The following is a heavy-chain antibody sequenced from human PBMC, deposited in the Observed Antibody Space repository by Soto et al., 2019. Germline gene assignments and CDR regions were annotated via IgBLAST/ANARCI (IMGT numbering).Heavy chain of an antibody. CDR3: AKGYSWAMIVVVSDY. J-gene: IGHJ4*02. Sequence: PGGSLRLSCAASGFTFSSYAMSWVRQAPGKGLEWVSAISGSGGSTYYADSVKGRFTISRDNSKNTLYLQMNGLRAEDTAVYYCAKGYSWAMIVVVSDYWGQGTLVTVSS. V-gene: IGHV3-23*01. D-gene: IGHD3-22*01. CDR1: GFTFSSYA. CDR2: ISGSGGST.